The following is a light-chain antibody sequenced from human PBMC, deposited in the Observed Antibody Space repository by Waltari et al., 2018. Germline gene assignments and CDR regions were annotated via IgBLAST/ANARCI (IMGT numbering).Light chain of an antibody. CDR3: QSYDSINHGV. V-gene: IGLV6-57*04. J-gene: IGLJ3*02. CDR1: GGHIVSND. Sequence: NFMLTQPHSVSESPGKTVTISCTRSGGHIVSNDVQWYQQRPGSAPTTVIYEDNQRPSGVPDRFSGSIDSSSNSASLTISGLKTEDEADYYCQSYDSINHGVFGGGTKLTVL. CDR2: EDN.